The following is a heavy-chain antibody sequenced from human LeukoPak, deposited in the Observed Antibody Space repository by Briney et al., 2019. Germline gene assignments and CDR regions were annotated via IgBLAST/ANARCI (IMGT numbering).Heavy chain of an antibody. CDR3: ARDGFELVFDY. V-gene: IGHV3-23*01. Sequence: GGSLRLSCAASGFTFSSYAMSWVRQAPGKGLEWVSAISGSGGSTYYADSVKGRFTISRDNAKNSLYLQMNSLRAEDTAVYYCARDGFELVFDYWGQGTLVTVSS. J-gene: IGHJ4*02. CDR2: ISGSGGST. D-gene: IGHD3/OR15-3a*01. CDR1: GFTFSSYA.